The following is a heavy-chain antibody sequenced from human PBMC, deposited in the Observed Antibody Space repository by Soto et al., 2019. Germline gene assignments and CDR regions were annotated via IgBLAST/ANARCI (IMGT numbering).Heavy chain of an antibody. CDR3: AREFPIAARPRGH. Sequence: GGSLRLSCAASGFTFSSYAMHWARQAPGKGLEWVAVISYDGSNKYYADSVKGRFTISRDNSKNTLYLQMNSLRAEDTAVYYCAREFPIAARPRGHWGQGTLVTVSS. J-gene: IGHJ4*02. V-gene: IGHV3-30-3*01. CDR1: GFTFSSYA. CDR2: ISYDGSNK. D-gene: IGHD6-6*01.